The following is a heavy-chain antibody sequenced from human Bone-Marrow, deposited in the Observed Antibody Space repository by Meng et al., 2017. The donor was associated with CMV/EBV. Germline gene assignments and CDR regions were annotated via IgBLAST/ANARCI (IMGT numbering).Heavy chain of an antibody. CDR2: IYYSGST. CDR1: GGSISSSSYY. Sequence: QLQLQESGPGLVKPSETLSLTCTVSGGSISSSSYYWGWIRQPPGKGLEWIGSIYYSGSTYYNPSLKSRVTISVDTSKNQFSLKLSSVTAADTAVYYCARDKYDILTGYSFDYWGQGTLVTVSS. CDR3: ARDKYDILTGYSFDY. D-gene: IGHD3-9*01. J-gene: IGHJ4*02. V-gene: IGHV4-39*07.